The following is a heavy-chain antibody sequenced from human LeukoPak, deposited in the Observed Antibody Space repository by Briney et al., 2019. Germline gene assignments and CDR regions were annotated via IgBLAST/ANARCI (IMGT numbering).Heavy chain of an antibody. CDR3: ARRLVYFDY. CDR2: IYYSGST. Sequence: SETLSLTCTVSGGFISSSSYYWGWIRQPPGTGLEWIGSIYYSGSTYYNPSLKSRVTISADTSKNQFSLKLSSVTAADTAVYYCARRLVYFDYWGQGTLVTVSS. D-gene: IGHD2-2*01. J-gene: IGHJ4*02. V-gene: IGHV4-39*01. CDR1: GGFISSSSYY.